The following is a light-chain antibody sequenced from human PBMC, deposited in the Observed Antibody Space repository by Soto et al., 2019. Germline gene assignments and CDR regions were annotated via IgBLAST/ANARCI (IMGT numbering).Light chain of an antibody. Sequence: EILMTQSPATLSVSPGERATLSCRASQSVTSNLAWYQQKPGHAPRLLIYGASTRATGIPARFSGSGSGTEFTLTISSLQSEDFAVYCCQQYNNWPPTFGQGTKVDI. CDR1: QSVTSN. J-gene: IGKJ1*01. V-gene: IGKV3-15*01. CDR2: GAS. CDR3: QQYNNWPPT.